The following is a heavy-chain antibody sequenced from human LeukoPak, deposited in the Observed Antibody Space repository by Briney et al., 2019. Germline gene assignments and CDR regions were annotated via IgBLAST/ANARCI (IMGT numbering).Heavy chain of an antibody. CDR2: MYYSGST. D-gene: IGHD3-10*01. Sequence: PSETLSLTCTVSGGSISSSDFYWGWIRQPPGKGLEWIGTMYYSGSTYYNPSLKSRVTISVDTSKNQLSLKLSSVTAADTAVYYCAMRGFRNRFDPWGQGTLVTVSS. J-gene: IGHJ5*02. CDR3: AMRGFRNRFDP. V-gene: IGHV4-39*01. CDR1: GGSISSSDFY.